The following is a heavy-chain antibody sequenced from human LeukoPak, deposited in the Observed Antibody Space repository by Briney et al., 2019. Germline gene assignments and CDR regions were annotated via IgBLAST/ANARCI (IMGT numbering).Heavy chain of an antibody. CDR3: ARLGYCSSTSCSNNWFDL. CDR1: VGSICSGGYS. V-gene: IGHV4-30-2*01. Sequence: SQTLSLTCAVSVGSICSGGYSWRWIRQPPGGGLEWLGYICHSGSTYYNPSRKSRVTISVDRSKNQFSLKLSSVTAADTAVYYCARLGYCSSTSCSNNWFDLWGEGTLVSVPS. CDR2: ICHSGST. D-gene: IGHD2-2*01. J-gene: IGHJ5*02.